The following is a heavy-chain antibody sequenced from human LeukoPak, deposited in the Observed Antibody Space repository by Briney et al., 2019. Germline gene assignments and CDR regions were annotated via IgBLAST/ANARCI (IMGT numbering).Heavy chain of an antibody. CDR2: INHSGST. J-gene: IGHJ4*02. D-gene: IGHD3-22*01. Sequence: SETLSLTCAVYGGSFSGYYWSWIRQPPGKGLEWIGEINHSGSTNYNPSLKSRVTISVDTSKNQSSLKLSSVTAADTAVYYCARGYYYDSSGYTIDYWGQGTLVTVSS. CDR1: GGSFSGYY. CDR3: ARGYYYDSSGYTIDY. V-gene: IGHV4-34*01.